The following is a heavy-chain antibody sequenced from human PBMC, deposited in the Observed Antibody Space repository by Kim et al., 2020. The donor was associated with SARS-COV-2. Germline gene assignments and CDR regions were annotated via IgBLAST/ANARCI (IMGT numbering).Heavy chain of an antibody. CDR2: MYYSGSA. D-gene: IGHD3-22*01. J-gene: IGHJ4*02. Sequence: AASIPNYHWRWIRQPPGKGLEWIGYMYYSGSANYNPSLKSRVTISVDTSKNQCSLKLSSVTAADTAVYFCARDYDSSGDYGLDSWGQGALAT. V-gene: IGHV4-59*01. CDR1: AASIPNYH. CDR3: ARDYDSSGDYGLDS.